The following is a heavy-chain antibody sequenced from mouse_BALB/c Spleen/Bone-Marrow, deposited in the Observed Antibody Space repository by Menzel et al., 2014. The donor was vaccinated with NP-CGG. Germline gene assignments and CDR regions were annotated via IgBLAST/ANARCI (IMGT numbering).Heavy chain of an antibody. CDR1: GYTFTSYW. CDR2: IYPGNSDT. D-gene: IGHD1-1*01. J-gene: IGHJ4*01. Sequence: VQLQQSGTVLARPGASVKMSCKASGYTFTSYWMHWVKQRPGQGLEWIGAIYPGNSDTSYNQKFKCKAKLTAVTSTSTAYMELSSLTDEDSAVYYCTRFLYGSSFYYAMDYWGQGTSVTVSS. V-gene: IGHV1-5*01. CDR3: TRFLYGSSFYYAMDY.